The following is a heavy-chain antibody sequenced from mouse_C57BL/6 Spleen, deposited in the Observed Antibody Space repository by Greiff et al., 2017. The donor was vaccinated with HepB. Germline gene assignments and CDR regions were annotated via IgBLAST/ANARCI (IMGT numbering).Heavy chain of an antibody. D-gene: IGHD1-1*01. CDR3: ARSSMGYGSSQFAY. CDR2: INPYNGGT. Sequence: EVQLQQSGPVLVKPGASVKMSCKASGYTFTDYYMNWVKQSHGKSLEWIGVINPYNGGTSYNQKFKGKATLTVDKSSSTAYMELNSLTSEDSAVYYCARSSMGYGSSQFAYWGQGTLVTVSA. CDR1: GYTFTDYY. V-gene: IGHV1-19*01. J-gene: IGHJ3*01.